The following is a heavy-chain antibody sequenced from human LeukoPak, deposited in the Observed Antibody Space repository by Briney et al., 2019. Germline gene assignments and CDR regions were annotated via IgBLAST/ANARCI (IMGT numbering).Heavy chain of an antibody. CDR1: GGSISTYY. CDR2: IYYSGST. D-gene: IGHD3-22*01. Sequence: SETLSLTCTVSGGSISTYYWNWIRQPPGKGLEWIGYIYYSGSTNYNPSLKSRVTISLDTSRNQFSLKLRSVTAADTAVYYCARDRNYYDSSFQHWGQGTLVTVSS. V-gene: IGHV4-59*01. J-gene: IGHJ1*01. CDR3: ARDRNYYDSSFQH.